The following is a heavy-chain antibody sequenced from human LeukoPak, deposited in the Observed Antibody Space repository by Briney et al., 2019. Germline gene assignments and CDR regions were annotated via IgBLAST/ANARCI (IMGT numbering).Heavy chain of an antibody. CDR3: AREFFGRAAGTGNWFDP. V-gene: IGHV4-38-2*02. CDR1: GYSIGSGYY. CDR2: VYHDGST. J-gene: IGHJ5*02. Sequence: SETLSLTCSVSGYSIGSGYYWGWIRQSPGKGLEWIGSVYHDGSTYYNPSLKSRVTVSADTSKNQISLSLSSVTATDTAVYYCAREFFGRAAGTGNWFDPWGQGTLVTVSS. D-gene: IGHD6-13*01.